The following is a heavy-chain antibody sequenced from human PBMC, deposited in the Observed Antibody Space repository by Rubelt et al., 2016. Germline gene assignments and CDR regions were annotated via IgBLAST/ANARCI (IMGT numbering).Heavy chain of an antibody. Sequence: GSLRHSCAASGFTFSSYAMHWVRQAPGQGLEWVTCTSYDGINKYYADSVKGRFTISRDNSKSTLYLQMNSLRAEDTAVYYCARVAFDSSGNYYGYQGGIDYWGQGTLVTVSS. CDR3: ARVAFDSSGNYYGYQGGIDY. V-gene: IGHV3-30*04. CDR2: TSYDGINK. CDR1: GFTFSSYA. J-gene: IGHJ4*02. D-gene: IGHD3-22*01.